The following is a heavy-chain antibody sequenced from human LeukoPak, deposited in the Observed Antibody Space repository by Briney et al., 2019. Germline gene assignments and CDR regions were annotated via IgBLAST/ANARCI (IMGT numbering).Heavy chain of an antibody. D-gene: IGHD3-22*01. CDR2: IYHSGST. V-gene: IGHV4-38-2*01. CDR1: GYSISSGYY. J-gene: IGHJ3*02. CDR3: ARHGYCDSSDYPFRPDAFDI. Sequence: SETLSLTCAVSGYSISSGYYWGWIRQPPGKGLEWIGSIYHSGSTYYNPSLKSRVTISVDTSKNQFSLKLSSVTAADTAVYYCARHGYCDSSDYPFRPDAFDIWGQGTMVTVSS.